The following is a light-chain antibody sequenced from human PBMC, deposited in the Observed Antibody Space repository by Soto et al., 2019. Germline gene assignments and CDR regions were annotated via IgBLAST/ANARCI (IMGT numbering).Light chain of an antibody. CDR2: EVS. Sequence: QSVLTHPASVSGSAGQSITISCSGTMRDVGVXNXXSWYQXXPGTAPKLMIYEVSNRPSGVSNRFSSSKSGNTDSLTISGLHAEDATDYYCFSYKSSATYVVGTGTKVTV. V-gene: IGLV2-14*01. CDR1: MRDVGVXNX. CDR3: FSYKSSATYV. J-gene: IGLJ1*01.